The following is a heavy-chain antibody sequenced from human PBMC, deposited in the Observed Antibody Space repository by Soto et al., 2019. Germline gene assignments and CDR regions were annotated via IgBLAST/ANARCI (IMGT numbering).Heavy chain of an antibody. CDR3: ARASDGYRSGWYVGYFDY. CDR1: GYTFTSYG. J-gene: IGHJ4*02. Sequence: GASVKVSCKASGYTFTSYGISWVLQAPGQGLEWMGWIRVYNGYTNYAQKFQGRVTMTTDTSTSTAYMELRSLISDDTAVYYRARASDGYRSGWYVGYFDYWGQGTLVTVSS. D-gene: IGHD6-19*01. V-gene: IGHV1-18*04. CDR2: IRVYNGYT.